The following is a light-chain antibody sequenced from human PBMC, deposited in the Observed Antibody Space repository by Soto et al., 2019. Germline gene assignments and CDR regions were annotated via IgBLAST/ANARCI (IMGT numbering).Light chain of an antibody. Sequence: EIVMTQSPATLSVSPGERATLSCRASQSVRSNLAWYQQKPGQAPRLLVYGASTRATGIPARFSGSGSGTDFTFTISSLQSEDFALYYCQQYNKWPPWTFGQGTKVEIK. CDR3: QQYNKWPPWT. V-gene: IGKV3-15*01. J-gene: IGKJ1*01. CDR1: QSVRSN. CDR2: GAS.